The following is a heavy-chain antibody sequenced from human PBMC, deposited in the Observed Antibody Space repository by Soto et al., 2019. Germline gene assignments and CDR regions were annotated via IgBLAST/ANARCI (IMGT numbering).Heavy chain of an antibody. D-gene: IGHD3-22*01. Sequence: PSETLSLTCTVSGGSISSSSYYWGWIRQPPGKGLEWIGSIYYSGSTYYNPSLKSRVTISVDTSKNQFSLKLSSVTAADTAVYYCASTYEYYYDSSGPFDYWGQGTLVTVSS. V-gene: IGHV4-39*01. J-gene: IGHJ4*02. CDR1: GGSISSSSYY. CDR3: ASTYEYYYDSSGPFDY. CDR2: IYYSGST.